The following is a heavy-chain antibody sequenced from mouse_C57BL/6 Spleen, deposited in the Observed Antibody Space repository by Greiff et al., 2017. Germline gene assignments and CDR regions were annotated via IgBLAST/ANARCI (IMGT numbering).Heavy chain of an antibody. Sequence: VKLQESGPELVKPGASVKISCKASGYAFSSSWMNWVKQRPGKGLEWIGRIYPGDGDTNYNGKFKGKATLTADKSSSTAYMQLSSLTSEDSAVYFCAREGSNNVGAMDYWGQGTSVTVSS. CDR1: GYAFSSSW. CDR3: AREGSNNVGAMDY. V-gene: IGHV1-82*01. D-gene: IGHD2-5*01. J-gene: IGHJ4*01. CDR2: IYPGDGDT.